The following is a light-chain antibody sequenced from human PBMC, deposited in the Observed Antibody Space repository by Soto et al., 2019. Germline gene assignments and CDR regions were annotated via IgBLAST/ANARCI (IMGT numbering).Light chain of an antibody. CDR1: RSDVGGYNY. Sequence: QSVLTQPASVSGSPGQSITISCTGTRSDVGGYNYVSWYQQHPGKAPKLMIYEVSNRPSGVSNRFSGSKSGNTASLTISVLQAEYEADYYCSSYTSSSTNVFGTGTKLTVL. CDR3: SSYTSSSTNV. V-gene: IGLV2-14*01. J-gene: IGLJ1*01. CDR2: EVS.